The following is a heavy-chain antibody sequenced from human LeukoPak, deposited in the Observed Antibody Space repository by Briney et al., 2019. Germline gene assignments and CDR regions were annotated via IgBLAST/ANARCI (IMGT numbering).Heavy chain of an antibody. CDR2: INHSGST. CDR1: GFTFSNAW. CDR3: ARGRMRRGFDY. D-gene: IGHD1-14*01. J-gene: IGHJ4*02. V-gene: IGHV4-34*01. Sequence: PGGSLRLSCAASGFTFSNAWMSWVRQPPGKGLEWIGEINHSGSTNYNPSLKSRVTISVDTSKNQFSLKLSSVTAADTAVYYCARGRMRRGFDYWGQGTLVTVSS.